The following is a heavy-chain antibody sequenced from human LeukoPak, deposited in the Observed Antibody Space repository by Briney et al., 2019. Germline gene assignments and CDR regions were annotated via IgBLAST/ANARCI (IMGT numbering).Heavy chain of an antibody. V-gene: IGHV4-59*01. CDR2: IYYSGST. J-gene: IGHJ4*02. D-gene: IGHD6-13*01. Sequence: SETLSLTCTVSGASISSYYWSWIRQPPGKGLEWIGYIYYSGSTNYNPSLKSRVTISVDTSKNQFSLKMSSVTAADTAVYYCAGYTISWYLDCWGRGTLVTVSS. CDR1: GASISSYY. CDR3: AGYTISWYLDC.